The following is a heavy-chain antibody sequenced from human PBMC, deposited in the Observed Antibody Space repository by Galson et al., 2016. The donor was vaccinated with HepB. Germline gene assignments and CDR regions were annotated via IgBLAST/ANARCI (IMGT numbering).Heavy chain of an antibody. D-gene: IGHD3-22*01. CDR2: ITDNGGST. V-gene: IGHV3-23*01. J-gene: IGHJ3*02. Sequence: SLRLSCAASGFTFSSYPMRWVRQAPGKGLEWVSSITDNGGSTYYADSVKGRFSISRDNSKNTLYLQMNSLRAEDTSVYYCAKAYYQGAHGFDIWGQGTMVTVSS. CDR3: AKAYYQGAHGFDI. CDR1: GFTFSSYP.